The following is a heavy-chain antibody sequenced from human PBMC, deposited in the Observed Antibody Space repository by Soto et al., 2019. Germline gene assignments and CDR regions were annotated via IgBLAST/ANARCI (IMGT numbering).Heavy chain of an antibody. CDR2: IKSDGTVT. Sequence: EVQLVESGGGLVQPGGSLRLSCVVSGITFSTYRMHWVRQAPGKGLVWVSHIKSDGTVTHYTDSVRGRFIISRDNPKNTLFLQMNSLRAEDTAVYYCARENYDFWSGYYLDYWGQGTLVTVSS. CDR1: GITFSTYR. V-gene: IGHV3-74*01. D-gene: IGHD3-3*01. CDR3: ARENYDFWSGYYLDY. J-gene: IGHJ4*02.